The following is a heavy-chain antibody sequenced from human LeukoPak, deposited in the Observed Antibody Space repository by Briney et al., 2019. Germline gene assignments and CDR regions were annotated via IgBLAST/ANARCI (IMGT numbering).Heavy chain of an antibody. J-gene: IGHJ4*02. CDR2: INHSGST. CDR3: ARSTDYYDSSGYQDY. Sequence: PSETLSLTCAVYGGSFSGYYWSWIRQPPGKGLEWIGEINHSGSTNYNPSLKSRVTISVDTSKNQFSLKPSSVTAADTAVYYCARSTDYYDSSGYQDYWGQGTLVTVSS. CDR1: GGSFSGYY. D-gene: IGHD3-22*01. V-gene: IGHV4-34*01.